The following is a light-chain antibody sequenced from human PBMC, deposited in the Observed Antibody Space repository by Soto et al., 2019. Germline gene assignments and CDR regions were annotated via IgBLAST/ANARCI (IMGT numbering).Light chain of an antibody. Sequence: QSALTQPASVSGSPGQSITISCTGTSGDVGGYYYVSWYQQLPGKAPKLMISEVSNRPSGVSNRFSGSKSGNTASLTISGLQAEDEADYYCSSYTDDRSYVFGSGTKVTVL. J-gene: IGLJ1*01. V-gene: IGLV2-14*01. CDR3: SSYTDDRSYV. CDR1: SGDVGGYYY. CDR2: EVS.